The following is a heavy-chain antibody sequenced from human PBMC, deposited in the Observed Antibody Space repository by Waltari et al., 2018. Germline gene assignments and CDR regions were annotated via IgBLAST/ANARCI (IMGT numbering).Heavy chain of an antibody. J-gene: IGHJ4*02. CDR1: GFTFSNYD. CDR2: IRYDGSVK. D-gene: IGHD3-9*01. V-gene: IGHV3-30*02. CDR3: ARRFTSGYALDY. Sequence: QVQLVESGGGVVQPGGSLRLSCAASGFTFSNYDMHWVPQGQGKGLGWVAFIRYDGSVKYYADSVKGRITISRDNSKNTLYLQMNSLRAEDTGIYYSARRFTSGYALDYWGQGTLVTVSS.